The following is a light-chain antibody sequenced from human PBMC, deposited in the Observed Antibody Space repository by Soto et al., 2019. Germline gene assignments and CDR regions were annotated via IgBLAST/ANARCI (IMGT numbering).Light chain of an antibody. CDR2: GAS. CDR3: HQYGDSPWT. CDR1: QTVGTDY. J-gene: IGKJ1*01. Sequence: ENVVTQSPGILSLSPGERATLTCKHGQTVGTDYVAWYQQKPGQAPRLLIYGASNRATGIPDRFSGTGSGTDFTLTISSLEPDDFAVYHCHQYGDSPWTFGQGTKV. V-gene: IGKV3-20*01.